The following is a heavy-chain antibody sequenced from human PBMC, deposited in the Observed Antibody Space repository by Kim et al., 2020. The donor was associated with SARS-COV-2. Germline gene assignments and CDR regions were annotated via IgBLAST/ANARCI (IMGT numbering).Heavy chain of an antibody. D-gene: IGHD5-18*01. CDR1: GFMFNNYG. CDR2: IGDSGGDK. Sequence: GGSLRLSCAASGFMFNNYGMTWVRQAPGKGLEWVSTIGDSGGDKYYPDYVKGRFTISRDNSKNTLYVQMNSLRADDTAVYYCAKEGSGYFYYFDYGSQ. V-gene: IGHV3-23*01. CDR3: AKEGSGYFYYFDY. J-gene: IGHJ4*02.